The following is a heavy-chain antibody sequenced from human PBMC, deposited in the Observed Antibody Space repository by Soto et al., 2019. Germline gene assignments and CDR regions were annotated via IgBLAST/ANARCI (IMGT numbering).Heavy chain of an antibody. V-gene: IGHV4-34*01. D-gene: IGHD2-2*01. CDR3: PRELRGYQTLDY. Sequence: SETLSLTCAVYGGSFSGYYWSWIRQPPGKGLEWIGEINHSGSTNYNPSLKSRVTISVDTSKNQFSLKLSSVTAADTAVYYCPRELRGYQTLDYWGQGTLVTVSS. CDR1: GGSFSGYY. J-gene: IGHJ4*02. CDR2: INHSGST.